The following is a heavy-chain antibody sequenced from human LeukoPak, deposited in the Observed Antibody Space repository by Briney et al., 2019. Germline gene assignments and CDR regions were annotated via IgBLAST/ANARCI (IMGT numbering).Heavy chain of an antibody. CDR1: GFTFSSYA. V-gene: IGHV3-23*01. J-gene: IGHJ4*02. CDR2: ISGSGGST. D-gene: IGHD3-10*01. CDR3: AKGGMVRGVIIVPAAFDY. Sequence: GGSLRLSCAASGFTFSSYAMSWVRQAPGKGLEWVSAISGSGGSTYYADSVKGRFTISRDNSKNTLYLQMNSLRAEDTAVYYCAKGGMVRGVIIVPAAFDYWGQGTLVTVSS.